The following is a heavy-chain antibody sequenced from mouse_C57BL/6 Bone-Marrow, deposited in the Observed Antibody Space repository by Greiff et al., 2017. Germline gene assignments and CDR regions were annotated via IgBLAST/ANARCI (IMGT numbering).Heavy chain of an antibody. CDR3: ARYYDYDDWYFDV. J-gene: IGHJ1*03. V-gene: IGHV1-54*01. CDR1: GYAFTNYL. D-gene: IGHD2-4*01. CDR2: INPGSGGT. Sequence: QVQLQQSGAELVRPGTSVKVSCKASGYAFTNYLIEWVKQRPGQGLEWIGVINPGSGGTNYNEKFKGKATLTADKSSSTAYMQLSSLTSEDSAVDFCARYYDYDDWYFDVWGTGTTVTVSS.